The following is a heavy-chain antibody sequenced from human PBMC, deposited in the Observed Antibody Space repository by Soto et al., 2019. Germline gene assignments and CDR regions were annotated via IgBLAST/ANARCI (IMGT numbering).Heavy chain of an antibody. D-gene: IGHD5-12*01. CDR2: IYYSGST. CDR3: ARVGSGYSGYEVY. CDR1: GGSISSGGYY. V-gene: IGHV4-31*03. Sequence: SSETLSLTCTVSGGSISSGGYYWSWIRQHPGKGLEWIGYIYYSGSTYYNPSLKSRVTISVDTSKNQFSLKLSSVTAADTAVYYCARVGSGYSGYEVYWGQGTLVTVSS. J-gene: IGHJ4*02.